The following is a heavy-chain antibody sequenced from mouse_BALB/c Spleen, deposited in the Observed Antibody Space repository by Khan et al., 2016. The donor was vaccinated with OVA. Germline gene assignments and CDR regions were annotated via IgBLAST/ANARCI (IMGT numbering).Heavy chain of an antibody. J-gene: IGHJ2*01. Sequence: QVQLQQSGAELVRPGASVKLSCKASGYSFTSYWRNWVKQRPGQGLEWIGMIHPSDSETRLNQKFREKATLTVDKSYSTAYMQRSRPTSEDSAVYYCARYYYGSSYFDYWGQGTTLTVSS. CDR2: IHPSDSET. CDR3: ARYYYGSSYFDY. V-gene: IGHV1-61*01. CDR1: GYSFTSYW. D-gene: IGHD1-1*01.